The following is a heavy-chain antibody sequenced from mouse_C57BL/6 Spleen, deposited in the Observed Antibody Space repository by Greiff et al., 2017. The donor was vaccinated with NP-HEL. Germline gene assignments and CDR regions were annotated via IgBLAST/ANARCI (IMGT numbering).Heavy chain of an antibody. CDR2: INPNNGGT. CDR1: GYTFTDYY. Sequence: EVQLQQSGPELVKPGASVKISCKASGYTFTDYYMNWVKQSHGKSLEWIGDINPNNGGTSYNQKFKGKATLTVDKSSSTAYMELRSLTSEDSAVYYCARCWDYGSSPHWYFDVWGTGTTVTVSS. CDR3: ARCWDYGSSPHWYFDV. J-gene: IGHJ1*03. V-gene: IGHV1-26*01. D-gene: IGHD1-1*01.